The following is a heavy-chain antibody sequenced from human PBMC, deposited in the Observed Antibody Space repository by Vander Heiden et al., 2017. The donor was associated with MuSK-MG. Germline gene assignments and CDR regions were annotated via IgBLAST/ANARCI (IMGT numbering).Heavy chain of an antibody. Sequence: QVQLVQSGAEVKKPGASVKVSCKASGYTFTSYYMHWVRQAPGQGLEWMGIINPSGGSTSYAQKFQGRVTMTRDTSTSTVYMELSSLRSEDTAVYYCARDEVRYCSSTSCPDGNYYYYYGMDVWGQGTTVTVSS. CDR1: GYTFTSYY. J-gene: IGHJ6*02. V-gene: IGHV1-46*01. D-gene: IGHD2-2*01. CDR2: INPSGGST. CDR3: ARDEVRYCSSTSCPDGNYYYYYGMDV.